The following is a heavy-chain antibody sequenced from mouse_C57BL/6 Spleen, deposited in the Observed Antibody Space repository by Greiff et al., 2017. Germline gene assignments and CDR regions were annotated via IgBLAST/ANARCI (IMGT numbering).Heavy chain of an antibody. D-gene: IGHD1-1*01. CDR1: GYAFTNYL. Sequence: QVQLQQYGAELVRPGTSEKVSCKASGYAFTNYLIEWVKQRPGQGLEWIGVINPGSGGTNYNEKFKGKATLTADKSSSTAYMQLSSLTSEDSAVYFCARITTVVGAYWGQGTRVTVSA. CDR3: ARITTVVGAY. J-gene: IGHJ3*01. CDR2: INPGSGGT. V-gene: IGHV1-54*01.